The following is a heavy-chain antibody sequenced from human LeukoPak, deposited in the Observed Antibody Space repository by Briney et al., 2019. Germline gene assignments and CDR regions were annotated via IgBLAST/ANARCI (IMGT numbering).Heavy chain of an antibody. CDR3: AKAPYGSGSYITAFDI. CDR1: GFTFSTYT. D-gene: IGHD3-10*01. J-gene: IGHJ3*02. Sequence: GGSLRLSCTASGFTFSTYTMGWVRQGPGKGLEWVSGISWNSGSIGYADSVKGRFTISRDNAKNSLYLQMNSLRAEDTALYYCAKAPYGSGSYITAFDIWGQGTMVTVSS. CDR2: ISWNSGSI. V-gene: IGHV3-9*01.